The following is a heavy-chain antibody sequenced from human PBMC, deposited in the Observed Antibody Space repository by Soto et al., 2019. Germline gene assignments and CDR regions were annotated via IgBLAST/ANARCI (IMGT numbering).Heavy chain of an antibody. Sequence: QVQLVQSGAEVKKPGSSVKVSCKASGGTFSSYAISWVRQAPGQGLEWMGGIIPIFGTANYAQKFQGRVTITTDESTSTAYMELSSLRSEDTAVYYCAREGHKGTDSGYDDYWGQGTLVTVSS. J-gene: IGHJ4*02. V-gene: IGHV1-69*01. CDR3: AREGHKGTDSGYDDY. D-gene: IGHD5-12*01. CDR1: GGTFSSYA. CDR2: IIPIFGTA.